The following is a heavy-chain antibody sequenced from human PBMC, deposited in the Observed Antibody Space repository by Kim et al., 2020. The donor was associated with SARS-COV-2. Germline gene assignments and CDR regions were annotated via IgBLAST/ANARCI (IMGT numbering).Heavy chain of an antibody. Sequence: SVKVSCKASGGTFSSYAISWVRQAPGQGLEWMGGIIPIFGTANYAQKFQGRVTITADESTSTAYMELSSLRSEDTAVYYCAGGEEQQLGDYYFDYWGQGTLVTVSS. CDR1: GGTFSSYA. J-gene: IGHJ4*02. CDR2: IIPIFGTA. V-gene: IGHV1-69*13. CDR3: AGGEEQQLGDYYFDY. D-gene: IGHD6-13*01.